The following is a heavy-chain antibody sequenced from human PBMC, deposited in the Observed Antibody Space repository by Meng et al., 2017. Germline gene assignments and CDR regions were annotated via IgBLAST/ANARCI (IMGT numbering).Heavy chain of an antibody. CDR1: GFPFSHAW. CDR2: IKSKTDGGTT. V-gene: IGHV3-15*01. J-gene: IGHJ3*02. D-gene: IGHD3-16*02. Sequence: GESLKISCAASGFPFSHAWFIWVRQAPGKGLEWVGRIKSKTDGGTTDYAAPVKGRFTISRDDSKNTLYLQMNSLKTEDTAVYYCTTVGRNMITFGGVIVNVAFDIWGQGTMVTVAS. CDR3: TTVGRNMITFGGVIVNVAFDI.